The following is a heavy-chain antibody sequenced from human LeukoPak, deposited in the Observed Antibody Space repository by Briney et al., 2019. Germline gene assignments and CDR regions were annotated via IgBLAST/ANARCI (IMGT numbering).Heavy chain of an antibody. CDR1: GFTFSSYA. V-gene: IGHV3-30*04. J-gene: IGHJ5*02. CDR2: ISDDGTNK. CDR3: AKDGARSSGWNDH. D-gene: IGHD6-25*01. Sequence: GGSLRLSCAASGFTFSSYAMHWVRQAPGKGLEWVALISDDGTNKHYADSVKGRFTISRDNSKSTLSLQMNSLRTEDTAIYYCAKDGARSSGWNDHWGQGTLVTVSS.